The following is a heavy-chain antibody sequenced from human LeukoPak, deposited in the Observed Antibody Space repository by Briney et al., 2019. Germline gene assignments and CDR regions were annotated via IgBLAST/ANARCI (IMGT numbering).Heavy chain of an antibody. D-gene: IGHD2-15*01. CDR2: IRYNGNNQ. J-gene: IGHJ4*02. V-gene: IGHV3-30*02. CDR1: GFTFNNYG. CDR3: AKVQGGGSGERYYFDY. Sequence: PGGSLRLSCAASGFTFNNYGMHWVRQAPGKGLEWVAFIRYNGNNQYYADSVKGRFTISRDNSKNTLYLQMNSLRAEDTAVYYCAKVQGGGSGERYYFDYWGQGTLVTVSS.